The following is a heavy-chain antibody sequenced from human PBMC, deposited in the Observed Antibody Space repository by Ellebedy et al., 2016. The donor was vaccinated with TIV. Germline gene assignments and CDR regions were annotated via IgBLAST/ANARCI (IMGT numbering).Heavy chain of an antibody. D-gene: IGHD2-21*02. CDR2: TSPDGSNK. J-gene: IGHJ5*02. CDR3: STLCIGDCYSRFDP. Sequence: PGGSLRLSCAASGFTFSRYEMHWVRQSPGKGLEWVAVTSPDGSNKYYADSVKGRFTISRDNSKNTLYLQMNSLRAEDTAVYFCSTLCIGDCYSRFDPWGQGTLVTVSS. V-gene: IGHV3-30*04. CDR1: GFTFSRYE.